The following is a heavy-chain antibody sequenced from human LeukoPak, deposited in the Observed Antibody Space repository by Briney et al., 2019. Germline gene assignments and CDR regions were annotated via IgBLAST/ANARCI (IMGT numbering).Heavy chain of an antibody. J-gene: IGHJ5*02. CDR2: ISGSGGST. CDR3: AKGTVVAMGNWFDP. D-gene: IGHD3-22*01. Sequence: GGSLRLSCAVSGFTFSSYAVHWVRQAPGKGLEWVSAISGSGGSTYYADSVKGRFTISRDNSKNTLYLQMNSLRAEDTAVYYCAKGTVVAMGNWFDPWGQGTLVTVSS. V-gene: IGHV3-23*01. CDR1: GFTFSSYA.